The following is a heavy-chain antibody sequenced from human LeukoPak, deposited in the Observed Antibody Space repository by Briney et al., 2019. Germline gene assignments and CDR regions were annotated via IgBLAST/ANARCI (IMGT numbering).Heavy chain of an antibody. V-gene: IGHV1-2*02. Sequence: ASVKVSCKASGYTFTGYYMHWVRQAPRQGLEWMGWINPNSGGTNYAQKFQGRVAMTRDTSITTVYMELNRLRFDDTAVYYCARDRLGGTNWFDPWGQGTLVTVSS. J-gene: IGHJ5*02. D-gene: IGHD3-9*01. CDR1: GYTFTGYY. CDR3: ARDRLGGTNWFDP. CDR2: INPNSGGT.